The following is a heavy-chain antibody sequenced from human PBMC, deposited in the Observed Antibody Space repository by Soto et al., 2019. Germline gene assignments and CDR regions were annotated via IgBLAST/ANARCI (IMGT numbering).Heavy chain of an antibody. CDR2: ISAYNGNT. Sequence: ASVKVSCKASGYTFTSYGISWVRQAPGQGLEWMGWISAYNGNTNYAQKLQGRVTMTTDTSTSTAYMELRSLRSDDTAVYYCATRPTTVTTGVFRYWGQGTLVTVSS. D-gene: IGHD4-4*01. CDR1: GYTFTSYG. J-gene: IGHJ4*02. CDR3: ATRPTTVTTGVFRY. V-gene: IGHV1-18*04.